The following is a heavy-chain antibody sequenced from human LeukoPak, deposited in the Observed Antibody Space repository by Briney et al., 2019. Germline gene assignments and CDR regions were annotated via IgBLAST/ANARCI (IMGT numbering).Heavy chain of an antibody. CDR3: AKVIAARPA. CDR2: IKQDGSQK. CDR1: GFTFTNYW. D-gene: IGHD6-6*01. V-gene: IGHV3-7*05. J-gene: IGHJ5*02. Sequence: PGGSLRLSCATSGFTFTNYWMSWVRQAPGKGLQWVANIKQDGSQKYYVDSVKGRFTISRVNAKNSLYLQMDSLRAEDTAVYYCAKVIAARPAWGQGTLVTVSS.